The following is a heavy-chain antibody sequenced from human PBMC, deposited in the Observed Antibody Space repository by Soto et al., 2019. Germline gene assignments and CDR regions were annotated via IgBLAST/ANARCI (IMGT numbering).Heavy chain of an antibody. CDR3: AKDPNYYDSVKAFDP. V-gene: IGHV3-23*01. CDR1: GSAFPNYA. CDR2: ISASGGST. D-gene: IGHD3-22*01. Sequence: GGSLRLSCAASGSAFPNYAMNWVRQAPGKGLKWVSSISASGGSTYYTDSVKGRFTISRDNSKNTLYLQMDILRAEDTALYYCAKDPNYYDSVKAFDPWGQGILATVSS. J-gene: IGHJ5*02.